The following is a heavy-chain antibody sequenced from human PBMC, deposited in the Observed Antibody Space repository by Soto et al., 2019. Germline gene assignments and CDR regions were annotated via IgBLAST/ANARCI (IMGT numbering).Heavy chain of an antibody. CDR1: GFTFSDHY. D-gene: IGHD2-21*01. V-gene: IGHV3-72*01. J-gene: IGHJ4*01. CDR3: SRAGILTTPYYLDY. CDR2: IRNKANSYTT. Sequence: GGSLRLSCAAFGFTFSDHYMDWVRQAPGKGLEWVGRIRNKANSYTTEYAASVKGRFTISRDDSKNSLFLQMNSLKTEDTAVYFCSRAGILTTPYYLDYWGQGTLVTVSS.